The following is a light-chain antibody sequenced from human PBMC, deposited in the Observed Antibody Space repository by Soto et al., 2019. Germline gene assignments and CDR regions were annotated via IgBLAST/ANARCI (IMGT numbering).Light chain of an antibody. J-gene: IGLJ2*01. CDR3: SSYGGSNNLL. V-gene: IGLV2-8*01. CDR1: SRDIGGYDF. Sequence: QSVLTQAPSASGSPGQSVTISCTGTSRDIGGYDFVSWYQQHPGKAPKLLIYDVIKRPSGVPDRCSGSKSGNTASLTVSGLQTDDEADYYCSSYGGSNNLLFGGGNKLTVL. CDR2: DVI.